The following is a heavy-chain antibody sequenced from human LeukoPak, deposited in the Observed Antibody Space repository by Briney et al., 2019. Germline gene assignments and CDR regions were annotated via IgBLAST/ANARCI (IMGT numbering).Heavy chain of an antibody. V-gene: IGHV3-7*03. CDR2: IKQDGSEK. J-gene: IGHJ4*02. CDR1: GFTFSNFW. Sequence: GGSLRLSCAASGFTFSNFWMTWVRQAPGKGLEWVANIKQDGSEKYYVDSVKGRFTISRGNAKNSLHLQMNSLRAEDTAVYYCARGRVDDYWGQGTLVTVSS. CDR3: ARGRVDDY.